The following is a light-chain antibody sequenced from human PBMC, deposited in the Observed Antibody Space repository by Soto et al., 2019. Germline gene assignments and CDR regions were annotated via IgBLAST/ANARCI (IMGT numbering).Light chain of an antibody. Sequence: SYELTQPPSVSVAPGKTARITCGGNNIGSKSVHWYQHKPGQAPVLVIYYDSDRPSGIPERFSGSNSGNTATLTISRVEAGDEADYYCQVWDSSSDHRVVFGGGTKLTVL. J-gene: IGLJ2*01. V-gene: IGLV3-21*04. CDR3: QVWDSSSDHRVV. CDR2: YDS. CDR1: NIGSKS.